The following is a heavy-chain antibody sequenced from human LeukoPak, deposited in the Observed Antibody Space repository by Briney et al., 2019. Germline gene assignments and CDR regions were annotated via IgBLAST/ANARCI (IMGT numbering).Heavy chain of an antibody. CDR3: APTSGYDLVHFDY. CDR2: IYYSGST. J-gene: IGHJ4*02. Sequence: PSETLSLTCTVSGGSISSSSYYWGWIRQPPGKGLEWIGSIYYSGSTYYNPSLKSRVTISVDTSKNQFSLKLSSVTAADTAVYYCAPTSGYDLVHFDYWGQGTLVTVSS. V-gene: IGHV4-39*01. CDR1: GGSISSSSYY. D-gene: IGHD5-12*01.